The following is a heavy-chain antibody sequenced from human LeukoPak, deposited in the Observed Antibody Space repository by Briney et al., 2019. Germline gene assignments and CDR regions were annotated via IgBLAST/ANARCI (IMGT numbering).Heavy chain of an antibody. J-gene: IGHJ6*02. Sequence: PGGSLRLSCAASGFTFDDYAMHWVRQAPGKGLEWVSGISWNSGSIGYADSVKGRFTISRDNSKNTLYLQMNSLRTEDTAVYYCAAEIAVVGHYGMGVWGQGTTVTVSS. D-gene: IGHD6-13*01. CDR1: GFTFDDYA. CDR2: ISWNSGSI. CDR3: AAEIAVVGHYGMGV. V-gene: IGHV3-9*01.